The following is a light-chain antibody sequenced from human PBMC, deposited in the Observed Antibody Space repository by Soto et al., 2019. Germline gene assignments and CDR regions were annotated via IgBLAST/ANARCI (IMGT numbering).Light chain of an antibody. CDR2: YDS. Sequence: SSELTQPPSVSVAPGKTARITCGGNNIGSKSVHWYQQKPGQAPVLVIYYDSDRPSGIPERFSGSNSGNTATLTISRVEAGEEADYYCQVWDSSSDHVVFGGGTQLTVL. CDR3: QVWDSSSDHVV. J-gene: IGLJ2*01. V-gene: IGLV3-21*04. CDR1: NIGSKS.